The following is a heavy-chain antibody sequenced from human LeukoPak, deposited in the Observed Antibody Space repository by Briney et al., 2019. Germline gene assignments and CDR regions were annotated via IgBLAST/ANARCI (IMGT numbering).Heavy chain of an antibody. CDR2: VSGSGGST. Sequence: GGSLRLSCAASGFTFSSYAMRWVRQAPGKRLGWGSGVSGSGGSTYYADSVKGRFTISRDNSKNTLYLQMNSLRAEDTAVYYCAKDLDIVATITGNWGQGTLVTVSS. CDR3: AKDLDIVATITGN. J-gene: IGHJ4*02. CDR1: GFTFSSYA. D-gene: IGHD5-12*01. V-gene: IGHV3-23*01.